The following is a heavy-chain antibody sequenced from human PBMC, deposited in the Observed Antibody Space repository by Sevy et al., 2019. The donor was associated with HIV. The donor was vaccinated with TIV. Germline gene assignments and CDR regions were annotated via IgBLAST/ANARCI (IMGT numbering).Heavy chain of an antibody. D-gene: IGHD4-17*01. J-gene: IGHJ6*02. CDR2: LSFDESDK. Sequence: GGSLRLSCAASGFAFTNYYAMHWVRQAPGKGLGWVALLSFDESDKYYADSVKGRFTISRDNFKNTLYLQMNSLTTEDTAVYYCARPRANYVDNYFFYAMDVWGQGTTVTVSS. CDR1: GFAFTNYYA. V-gene: IGHV3-30-3*01. CDR3: ARPRANYVDNYFFYAMDV.